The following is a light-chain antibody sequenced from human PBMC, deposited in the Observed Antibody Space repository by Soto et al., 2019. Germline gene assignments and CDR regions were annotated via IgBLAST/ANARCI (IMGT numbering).Light chain of an antibody. Sequence: DIQMTQSPSTLSGSVGDRVTITCRASQTISSWLAWYQQKPGKAPKLLIYKASTLKSGVPSRFSGSGSGTEFTLTISSLQPEDFATYYCLHDHNYPWTFGQGTKADIK. J-gene: IGKJ1*01. CDR3: LHDHNYPWT. V-gene: IGKV1-5*03. CDR1: QTISSW. CDR2: KAS.